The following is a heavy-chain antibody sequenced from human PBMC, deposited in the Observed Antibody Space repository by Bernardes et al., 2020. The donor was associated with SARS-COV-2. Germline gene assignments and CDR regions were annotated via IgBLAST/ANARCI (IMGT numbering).Heavy chain of an antibody. Sequence: SETLSLTCAVSGYSISSGYYWGWIRQPPGKGLEWIGSIYHSGSTYYNPSLKSRVTISVDTSKNQFSLKLSSVTAADTAVYYCARYVLRWIDYWGQGTLVTVSS. CDR3: ARYVLRWIDY. CDR2: IYHSGST. V-gene: IGHV4-38-2*01. CDR1: GYSISSGYY. D-gene: IGHD4-17*01. J-gene: IGHJ4*02.